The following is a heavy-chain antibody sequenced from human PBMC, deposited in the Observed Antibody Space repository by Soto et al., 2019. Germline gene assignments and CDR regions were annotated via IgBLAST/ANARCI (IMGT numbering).Heavy chain of an antibody. V-gene: IGHV4-31*03. Sequence: QVQLQESGPGLVKASQTLSLTCTVSGGSIRNGNYYRSWIRQLPGKGLEWIGNIYYIGTTSYNPSLKSRVIISIDTSKNQFSLELTSVLAADTAVYYCAKNETTRPWFDPWGQGTLVTVSS. CDR1: GGSIRNGNYY. CDR3: AKNETTRPWFDP. D-gene: IGHD1-1*01. J-gene: IGHJ5*02. CDR2: IYYIGTT.